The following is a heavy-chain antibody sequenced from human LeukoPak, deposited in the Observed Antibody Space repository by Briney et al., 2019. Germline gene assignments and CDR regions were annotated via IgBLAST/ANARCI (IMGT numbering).Heavy chain of an antibody. D-gene: IGHD3-3*01. J-gene: IGHJ4*02. CDR3: ARGPRYYDFWSGYYAPFDY. Sequence: GGSLRLSCAASGFTFSSYWMSWVRQAPGKGLEWVANIKQDGSEKYYVDSVKGRFTISRDNAKNSLYLQMYSLRAEDTAVYYCARGPRYYDFWSGYYAPFDYWGQGTLVTVSS. CDR2: IKQDGSEK. CDR1: GFTFSSYW. V-gene: IGHV3-7*01.